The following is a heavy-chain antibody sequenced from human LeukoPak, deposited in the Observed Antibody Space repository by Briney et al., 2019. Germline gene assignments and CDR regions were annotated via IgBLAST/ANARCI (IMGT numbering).Heavy chain of an antibody. J-gene: IGHJ6*03. CDR3: ARGYYRGTYYYYYYMDV. CDR1: GGTFSSYA. CDR2: IIPIFGTA. D-gene: IGHD2/OR15-2a*01. Sequence: EASVKVSCKASGGTFSSYAISWVRQAPGQGLEWMGGIIPIFGTANYAQKFQGRVTITADKSTSTAYMELSSLRSEDTAVYYCARGYYRGTYYYYYYMDVWGKGTTVTVSS. V-gene: IGHV1-69*06.